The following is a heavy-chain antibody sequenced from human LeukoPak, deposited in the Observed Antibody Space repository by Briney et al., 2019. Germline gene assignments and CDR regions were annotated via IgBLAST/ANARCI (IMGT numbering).Heavy chain of an antibody. CDR2: IAADSGDIHGYT. J-gene: IGHJ4*02. CDR3: ARAPSIAVAGAVRFGDY. V-gene: IGHV1-18*01. CDR1: GYRLRNHG. Sequence: DSVKVSCKASGYRLRNHGISWVRQAPGQGLEWVGWIAADSGDIHGYTHYAEKLQGRVSMTTDTSTDTAYMDLRSLTSDDTAVYYCARAPSIAVAGAVRFGDYWGQGTLVTVSS. D-gene: IGHD6-19*01.